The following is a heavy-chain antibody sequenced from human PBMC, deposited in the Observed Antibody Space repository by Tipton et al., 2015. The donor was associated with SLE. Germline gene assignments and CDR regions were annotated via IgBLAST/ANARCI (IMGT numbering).Heavy chain of an antibody. J-gene: IGHJ4*02. CDR1: GFTFDDYG. D-gene: IGHD1-26*01. V-gene: IGHV3-9*01. CDR2: IKWNSEKI. Sequence: VQLVQSGGGLVQPGRALRLSCAASGFTFDDYGMHWVRQVPGKGLEWVSGIKWNSEKIGYADSVRGRFTVSRDNAKSSLYLQMSSLRVDDTALYYCVAGSSPAYWGQGAQVTVSP. CDR3: VAGSSPAY.